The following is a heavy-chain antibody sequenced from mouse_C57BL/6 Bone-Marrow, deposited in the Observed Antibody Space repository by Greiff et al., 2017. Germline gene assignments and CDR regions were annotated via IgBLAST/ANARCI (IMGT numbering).Heavy chain of an antibody. D-gene: IGHD1-1*01. CDR3: AKPLHDYGSSSYYFDY. V-gene: IGHV1-9*01. CDR1: GYTFTGYW. Sequence: QVQLQQSGAELMKPGASVKLSCKATGYTFTGYWIEWVKQRPGPGLEWIGEILPGSGSTNYNEKFKGKATFTADTSSNTAYMQLSRLTTEDSAIYYGAKPLHDYGSSSYYFDYWGQGTTLTVSS. J-gene: IGHJ2*01. CDR2: ILPGSGST.